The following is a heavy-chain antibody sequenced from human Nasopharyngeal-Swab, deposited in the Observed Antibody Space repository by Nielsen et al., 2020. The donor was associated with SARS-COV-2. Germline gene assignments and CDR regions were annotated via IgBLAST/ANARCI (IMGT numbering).Heavy chain of an antibody. CDR3: ARDAAAGTTRGAFDI. Sequence: ASVKVSCKASGYTFTSYDINWVRQAPGQGLEWMGIINPSGGSTSYAQKFQGRVTMTRDTSTSTVYMELSSLRSEDTAVYYCARDAAAGTTRGAFDIWGQGTMVTVSS. D-gene: IGHD1-1*01. V-gene: IGHV1-46*01. J-gene: IGHJ3*02. CDR1: GYTFTSYD. CDR2: INPSGGST.